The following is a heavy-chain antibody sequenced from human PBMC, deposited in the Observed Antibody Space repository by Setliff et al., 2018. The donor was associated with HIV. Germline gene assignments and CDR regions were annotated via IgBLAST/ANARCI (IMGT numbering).Heavy chain of an antibody. D-gene: IGHD3-22*01. Sequence: GASVKVSCKASGYTFNNYYMHWVRQAPGQGLEWMGIINPSDNRTHYAQKFQGRVTMTRDTSTSTVYMELSSLRSEDTAVYYCATLFRPTSYHDRNGYGWGQGTLVTVSS. CDR3: ATLFRPTSYHDRNGYG. CDR1: GYTFNNYY. V-gene: IGHV1-46*02. CDR2: INPSDNRT. J-gene: IGHJ4*01.